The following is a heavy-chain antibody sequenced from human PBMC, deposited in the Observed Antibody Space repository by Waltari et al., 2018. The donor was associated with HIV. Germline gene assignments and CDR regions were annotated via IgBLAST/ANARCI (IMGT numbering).Heavy chain of an antibody. CDR3: AKGTLNPLTTDY. CDR1: GLPFSSYA. CDR2: IFGDGGST. V-gene: IGHV3-23*01. Sequence: EVQLLESGGGLVQPGGSLRLSCPGCGLPFSSYAMTWVRQAPGKGLEWVSAIFGDGGSTFYADSVKGRFTISRDNSKNTLYLQMNSLRAEDTAVYYCAKGTLNPLTTDYWGQGTLVTVSS. J-gene: IGHJ4*02. D-gene: IGHD4-17*01.